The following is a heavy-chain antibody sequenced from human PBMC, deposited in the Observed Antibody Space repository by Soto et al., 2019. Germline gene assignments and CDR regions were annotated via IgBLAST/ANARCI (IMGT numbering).Heavy chain of an antibody. CDR1: GASISNTNW. D-gene: IGHD6-13*01. CDR2: IYHSGTT. CDR3: AIPGAGDFDY. Sequence: QVQLQESGPGLVEPSGTLSLTCAVSGASISNTNWWSWVRQPPGKGLEWIGEIYHSGTTNCDPSLKSRVTISVDKSKNQFSLKLSSVNAADMAVYYCAIPGAGDFDYWGQGTLVTVSS. V-gene: IGHV4-4*02. J-gene: IGHJ4*02.